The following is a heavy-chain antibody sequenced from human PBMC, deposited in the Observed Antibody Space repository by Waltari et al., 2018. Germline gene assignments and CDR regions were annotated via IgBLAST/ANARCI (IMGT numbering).Heavy chain of an antibody. J-gene: IGHJ5*02. CDR3: ARDEYYYDSSGYYRNWFDP. D-gene: IGHD3-22*01. V-gene: IGHV1-18*04. CDR1: GYTFTSYG. Sequence: QVQLVQSGAEVKKPGASVKVSCKASGYTFTSYGISWVRQAPGQGLEWMGWVRAYNVNTNEAQKLQGRVTMTTDTSTSTAYMELRSLRSDDTAVYYCARDEYYYDSSGYYRNWFDPWGQGTLVTVSS. CDR2: VRAYNVNT.